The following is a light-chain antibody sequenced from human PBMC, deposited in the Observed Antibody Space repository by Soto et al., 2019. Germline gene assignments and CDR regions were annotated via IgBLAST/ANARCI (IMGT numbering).Light chain of an antibody. CDR2: GSS. V-gene: IGKV1-39*01. CDR1: QSISRH. J-gene: IGKJ5*01. CDR3: QQGYSTPVT. Sequence: DIHMTQPPSFLSPSVEASVITTSRASQSISRHLNWYQQKPGRAPRLLIYGSSNLQGGVPSRFSGSGSGTDFTLTISSLLPEDFATYYCQQGYSTPVTFGQGTRLEIK.